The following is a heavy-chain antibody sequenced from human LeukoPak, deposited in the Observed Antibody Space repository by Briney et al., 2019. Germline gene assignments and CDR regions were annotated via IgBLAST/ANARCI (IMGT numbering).Heavy chain of an antibody. CDR2: GDYSGGT. CDR3: ARERGEEYSSGWYKTNFFDT. V-gene: IGHV4-39*07. Sequence: PSETLSLTCTVSSDFFSSVTDYWAWIRQPPGKGLEWIASGDYSGGTYYNPSLESRVAISADMSKNQISLKLSSVTAADTVLYYCARERGEEYSSGWYKTNFFDTWGQGTRVTVSS. J-gene: IGHJ4*02. D-gene: IGHD6-19*01. CDR1: SDFFSSVTDY.